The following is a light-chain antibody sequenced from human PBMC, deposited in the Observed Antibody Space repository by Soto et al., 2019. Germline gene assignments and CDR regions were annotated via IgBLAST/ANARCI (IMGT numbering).Light chain of an antibody. J-gene: IGKJ5*01. V-gene: IGKV1-8*01. CDR2: AAS. CDR1: QGISSY. Sequence: AIRMSQSPSSLSASTGYRFTITCGASQGISSYLAWYQQKPGKAPKLLIYAASTLQSGVPSRFRGSGSGTDFTLTISCLQSEDFATYYCQQYYSYPITFGQGTRLEIK. CDR3: QQYYSYPIT.